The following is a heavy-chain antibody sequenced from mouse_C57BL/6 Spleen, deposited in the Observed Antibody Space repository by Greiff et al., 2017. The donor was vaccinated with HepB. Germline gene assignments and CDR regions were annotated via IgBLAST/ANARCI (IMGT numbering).Heavy chain of an antibody. CDR2: ISSGSSTI. V-gene: IGHV5-17*01. CDR1: GFTFSDYG. Sequence: EVMLVESGGGLVKPGGSLKLSCAASGFTFSDYGMHWVRQAPEKGLEWVAYISSGSSTIYYADTVKGRFTISRDNAKNPLFLQMTSLRAEDTAMYYCARGGYSFDYWGQGTTLTVSS. J-gene: IGHJ2*01. CDR3: ARGGYSFDY.